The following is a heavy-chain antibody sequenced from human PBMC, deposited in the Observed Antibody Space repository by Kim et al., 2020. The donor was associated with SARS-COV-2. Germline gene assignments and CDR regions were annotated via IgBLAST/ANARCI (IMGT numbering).Heavy chain of an antibody. J-gene: IGHJ6*02. V-gene: IGHV4-31*02. Sequence: SLKSRVTISVDTSKNQFSLKLSSVTAADTAVYYCASETVGATDYYYYGMDVWGQGTTVTVSS. D-gene: IGHD1-26*01. CDR3: ASETVGATDYYYYGMDV.